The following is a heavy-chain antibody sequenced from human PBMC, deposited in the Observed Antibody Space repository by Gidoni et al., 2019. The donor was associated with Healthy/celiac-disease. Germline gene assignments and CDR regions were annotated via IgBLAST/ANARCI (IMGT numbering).Heavy chain of an antibody. D-gene: IGHD2-21*02. J-gene: IGHJ4*02. Sequence: GKGLEWVSSISSSSSYIYYADSVKGRFTISRDNAKNSLYLQMNSLRAEDTAVYYCARDGVTALFSDYWGQGTLVTVSS. V-gene: IGHV3-21*01. CDR2: ISSSSSYI. CDR3: ARDGVTALFSDY.